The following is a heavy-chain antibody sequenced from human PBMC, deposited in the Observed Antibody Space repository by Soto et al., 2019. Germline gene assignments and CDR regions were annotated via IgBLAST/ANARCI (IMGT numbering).Heavy chain of an antibody. J-gene: IGHJ6*02. Sequence: QVQLVQSGAEVKKPGSSVKVSCKASGGTFSSYAISWVRQAPGQGLEWMGGIIPIFGTANYAQKFQGRVTITADEATSTAYMELSSLRSEDTAVYYCARAIVLVPAALRYYYYGMDVGGQGTTVTVSS. CDR3: ARAIVLVPAALRYYYYGMDV. V-gene: IGHV1-69*12. CDR1: GGTFSSYA. D-gene: IGHD2-2*01. CDR2: IIPIFGTA.